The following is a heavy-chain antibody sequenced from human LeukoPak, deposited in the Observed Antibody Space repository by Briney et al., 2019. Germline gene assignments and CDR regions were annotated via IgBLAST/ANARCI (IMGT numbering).Heavy chain of an antibody. Sequence: ASVKVSCKASGYTFTGYYMHWVRQAPGQGLEWMGWINPNSGGTNYAQKFQGRVTMTRDTSISTAYMELSRLRSDDTAVYYCARTYDQASHRGDDYFDYWGQGTLVTASS. CDR1: GYTFTGYY. CDR3: ARTYDQASHRGDDYFDY. J-gene: IGHJ4*02. V-gene: IGHV1-2*02. D-gene: IGHD5-12*01. CDR2: INPNSGGT.